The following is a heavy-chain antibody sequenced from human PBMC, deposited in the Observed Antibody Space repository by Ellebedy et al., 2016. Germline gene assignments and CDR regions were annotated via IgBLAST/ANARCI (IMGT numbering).Heavy chain of an antibody. CDR3: AREFGSRREEYYLDF. V-gene: IGHV3-33*01. Sequence: GESLKISXAASGFTFSSYGMHWVRQAPGKGLEWVAVIWPDGSNKYYADSVKGRFTISRDNSKNTLYLQMNSLRAEDTAVYYCAREFGSRREEYYLDFWGQGTLVTVSS. CDR2: IWPDGSNK. D-gene: IGHD3-16*01. CDR1: GFTFSSYG. J-gene: IGHJ4*02.